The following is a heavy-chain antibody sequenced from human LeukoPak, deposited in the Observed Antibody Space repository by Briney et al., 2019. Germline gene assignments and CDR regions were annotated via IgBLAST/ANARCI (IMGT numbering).Heavy chain of an antibody. V-gene: IGHV3-23*01. Sequence: GGSLRLSCAASGFTFSSYSMSWVRQAPGKGLEWVSSISGSGSSTYYRDSVKGRLTISRDNSKNTLYLQMSSLRVEDTAVYYCAKQSYARSLGEGGPGTLVSVSS. CDR1: GFTFSSYS. CDR3: AKQSYARSLGE. CDR2: ISGSGSST. J-gene: IGHJ4*02. D-gene: IGHD2-8*01.